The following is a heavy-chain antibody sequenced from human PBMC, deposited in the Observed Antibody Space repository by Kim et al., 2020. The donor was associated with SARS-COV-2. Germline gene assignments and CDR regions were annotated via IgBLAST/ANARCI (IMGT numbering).Heavy chain of an antibody. CDR3: ARGVYFDAYYYYYGMDV. J-gene: IGHJ6*02. CDR1: GFTFSSYS. D-gene: IGHD3-9*01. CDR2: ISSSSSTI. Sequence: GGSLRLSCAASGFTFSSYSMNWVRQAPGKGLEWVSYISSSSSTIYYADSVKGRFTISRDNAKNSLYLQMNSLRDEDTAVYYCARGVYFDAYYYYYGMDVWGQGTTVTVS. V-gene: IGHV3-48*02.